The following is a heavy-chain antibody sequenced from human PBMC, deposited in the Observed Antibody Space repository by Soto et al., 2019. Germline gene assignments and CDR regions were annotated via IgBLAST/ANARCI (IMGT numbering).Heavy chain of an antibody. D-gene: IGHD2-2*01. CDR3: ARDPGTMNDAFDI. Sequence: SETLSLTCTVSGGSISSYYWSWIRQPPGKGLEWIGYIYYSGSTNYNPSLKSRVTISVDTSKNQFSLKLSSVTAADTAVYYCARDPGTMNDAFDIWGQRTMVTVSS. CDR2: IYYSGST. J-gene: IGHJ3*02. V-gene: IGHV4-59*01. CDR1: GGSISSYY.